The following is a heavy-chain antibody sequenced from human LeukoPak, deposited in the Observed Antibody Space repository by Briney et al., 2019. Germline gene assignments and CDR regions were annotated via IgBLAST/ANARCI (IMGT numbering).Heavy chain of an antibody. D-gene: IGHD3-10*01. Sequence: PSETLSLTCAVYGGSFSGHYWSWIRQPPGKGLEWIGEINHSGNTNYNPSLKSRVTISVDTSKNQFSLKLSSVTAADTAVYYCARVEEGYGSGRRENYYYYYMDVWGKGTTVTISS. CDR1: GGSFSGHY. V-gene: IGHV4-34*01. CDR3: ARVEEGYGSGRRENYYYYYMDV. J-gene: IGHJ6*03. CDR2: INHSGNT.